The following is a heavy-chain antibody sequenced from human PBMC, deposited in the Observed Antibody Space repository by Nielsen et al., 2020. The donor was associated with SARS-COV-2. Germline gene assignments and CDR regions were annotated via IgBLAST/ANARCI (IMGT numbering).Heavy chain of an antibody. J-gene: IGHJ4*02. CDR3: AKLGSDHALRLTYYFDY. CDR2: INWNGGST. D-gene: IGHD3-16*02. CDR1: GVSFDDYG. Sequence: GESLKISCAASGVSFDDYGMSWVRQAPGKGLEWVPGINWNGGSTGYADSVKGRFTISRDNAKNSLYLQMNSLRAEDTAVYYCAKLGSDHALRLTYYFDYWGQGTLVTVSS. V-gene: IGHV3-20*04.